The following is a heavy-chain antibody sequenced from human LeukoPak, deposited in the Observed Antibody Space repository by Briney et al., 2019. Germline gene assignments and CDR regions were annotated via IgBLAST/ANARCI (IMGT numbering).Heavy chain of an antibody. D-gene: IGHD6-19*01. CDR1: GFTFSDYY. CDR3: AKADGRSGWYSSWFDP. Sequence: GGSLRLSCAASGFTFSDYYMSWIRQAPGKGLEWVSAISGSGGSTYYADSVKGRFTISRDNSKNTLYLQMNSLRAEDTAVYYCAKADGRSGWYSSWFDPWGQGTLVTVSS. V-gene: IGHV3-23*01. J-gene: IGHJ5*02. CDR2: ISGSGGST.